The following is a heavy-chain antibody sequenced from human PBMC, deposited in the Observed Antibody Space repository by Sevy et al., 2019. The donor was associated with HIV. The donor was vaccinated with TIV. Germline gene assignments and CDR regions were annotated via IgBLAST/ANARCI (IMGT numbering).Heavy chain of an antibody. CDR1: GFSVSSNY. J-gene: IGHJ4*02. CDR2: IYSGKST. CDR3: AGVQSHTGWFDY. Sequence: GGSLRLSCEASGFSVSSNYMAWVRQAPGKGLEWVSVIYSGKSTDYGDSVNGRFTISRDSSKNTLYLQMDSPRAEDTAVYHCAGVQSHTGWFDYWGQGSLVTVSS. D-gene: IGHD6-19*01. V-gene: IGHV3-53*01.